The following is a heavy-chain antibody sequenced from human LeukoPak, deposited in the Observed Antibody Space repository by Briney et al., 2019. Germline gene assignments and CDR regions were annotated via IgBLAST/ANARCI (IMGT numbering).Heavy chain of an antibody. J-gene: IGHJ4*02. CDR3: AKKVYYDSSGYIDY. Sequence: AGGSLTLSCAASGFTSSSYAMSWVRQAPGKGLEWVSAISGSGGSTYYADSVKGRFTISRDNSKNTLYLQMSSLRAEDTAVYYCAKKVYYDSSGYIDYWGQGTLVTVSS. V-gene: IGHV3-23*01. D-gene: IGHD3-22*01. CDR1: GFTSSSYA. CDR2: ISGSGGST.